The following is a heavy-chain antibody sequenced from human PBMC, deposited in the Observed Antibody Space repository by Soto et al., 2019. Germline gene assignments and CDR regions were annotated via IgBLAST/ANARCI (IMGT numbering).Heavy chain of an antibody. CDR3: AREASAPNAFEI. CDR1: GFTFSSYS. CDR2: ISSSSSYI. J-gene: IGHJ3*02. V-gene: IGHV3-21*01. Sequence: GGSLRLSCAASGFTFSSYSMNWVRQAPGKGLEWVSSISSSSSYIYYADSVKGRFTISRDNAKNSLYLQMNSLRAEDTAVYYCAREASAPNAFEIWGQGTMVTVSS.